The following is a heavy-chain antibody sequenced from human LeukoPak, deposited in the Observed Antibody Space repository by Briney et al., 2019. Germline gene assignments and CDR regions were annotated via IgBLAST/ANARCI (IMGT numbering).Heavy chain of an antibody. Sequence: GASVKVSCKASGGTFSSYAISWVRQAPGQGLEWMGRIIPIFGTANYAQKFQGRVTITADESTSTAYMELSSLRSEDTAVYYCARDLELAAAGDQHWGQGTLVTVSS. V-gene: IGHV1-69*13. D-gene: IGHD6-13*01. J-gene: IGHJ1*01. CDR3: ARDLELAAAGDQH. CDR2: IIPIFGTA. CDR1: GGTFSSYA.